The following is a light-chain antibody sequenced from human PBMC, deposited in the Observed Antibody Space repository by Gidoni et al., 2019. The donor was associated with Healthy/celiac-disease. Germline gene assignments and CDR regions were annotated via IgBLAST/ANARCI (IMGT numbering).Light chain of an antibody. Sequence: QSLLPQPPSVSGAPVQSVTISCTGSSSNIGAGYDVHWYQQLPGTAPKLLIYGNSNRPSGVPDRSSGTKSGTSDSLAITGRQAEDEADYYCQSYDSSLSAWVFGGGTKLNXL. J-gene: IGLJ3*02. CDR3: QSYDSSLSAWV. CDR1: SSNIGAGYD. CDR2: GNS. V-gene: IGLV1-40*01.